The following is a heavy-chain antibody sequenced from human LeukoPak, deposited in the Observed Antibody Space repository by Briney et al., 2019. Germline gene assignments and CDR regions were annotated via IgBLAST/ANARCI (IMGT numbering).Heavy chain of an antibody. D-gene: IGHD1-14*01. J-gene: IGHJ4*02. Sequence: SETLSLTCTVSGGSISSYYWSWIRQPPGKGLEWIGYIYYSGSTNYNPSLKSRVTISVDTSKNQFSLKLSSVTAADTAGYYCARGAGISGLLAYWAKGPLVTVSS. CDR3: ARGAGISGLLAY. V-gene: IGHV4-59*01. CDR2: IYYSGST. CDR1: GGSISSYY.